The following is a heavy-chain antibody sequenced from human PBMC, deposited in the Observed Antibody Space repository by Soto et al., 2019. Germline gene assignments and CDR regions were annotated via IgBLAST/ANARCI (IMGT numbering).Heavy chain of an antibody. CDR3: TTHEEGAPWAGGFDS. CDR1: GFRFRTRA. Sequence: GGSLRLSCAASGFRFRTRAMSWVRQAPGKGLEWVASIRPGGDSTYYADSVKGRFAVSRDNSNVTLYLQMDSLRVEDTAIYYCTTHEEGAPWAGGFDSWGHGTLVTVSS. D-gene: IGHD1-26*01. V-gene: IGHV3-23*01. J-gene: IGHJ5*01. CDR2: IRPGGDST.